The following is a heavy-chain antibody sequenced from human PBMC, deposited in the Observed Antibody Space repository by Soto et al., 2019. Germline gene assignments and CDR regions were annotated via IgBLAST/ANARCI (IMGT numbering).Heavy chain of an antibody. CDR1: GASITGSSY. V-gene: IGHV4-61*10. Sequence: SETLSLTCTVSGASITGSSYWSWIRQPAGKGLEWIGYIYSSGSTDYNPSLKSRVTISVDTSKNKFSLRLSSVNAADTAVYYCARCLKYSSPDYWGQGTLVTVSS. J-gene: IGHJ4*02. CDR2: IYSSGST. CDR3: ARCLKYSSPDY. D-gene: IGHD6-13*01.